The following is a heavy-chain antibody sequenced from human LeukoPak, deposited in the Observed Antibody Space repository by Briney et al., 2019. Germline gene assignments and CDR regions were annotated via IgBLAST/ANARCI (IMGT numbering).Heavy chain of an antibody. Sequence: PSETLSLTCTVSGGSINTYFWTWTRQPAGKGLQWIGRIYPSGSTNYSPSLKSRLTMSVDTTKNQFSLKLSSVTAADTAVYYCARNPFETAGYNWFDPWGQGTLVTVSS. J-gene: IGHJ5*02. CDR3: ARNPFETAGYNWFDP. CDR2: IYPSGST. CDR1: GGSINTYF. V-gene: IGHV4-4*07. D-gene: IGHD6-13*01.